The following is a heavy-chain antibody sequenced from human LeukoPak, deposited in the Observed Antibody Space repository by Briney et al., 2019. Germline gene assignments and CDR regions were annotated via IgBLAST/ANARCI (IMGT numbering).Heavy chain of an antibody. V-gene: IGHV4-39*01. Sequence: SETLSLTCTVSGGSIRSRSYYWGWIRQPPGKGLEWIGSIYYSGTPYYNPSLRSRVTISVDTSKNQFSLKLSSVTAADTAVYYCARRLWFGEGTYYYMDVWGKGTTVTISS. CDR3: ARRLWFGEGTYYYMDV. J-gene: IGHJ6*03. D-gene: IGHD3-10*01. CDR1: GGSIRSRSYY. CDR2: IYYSGTP.